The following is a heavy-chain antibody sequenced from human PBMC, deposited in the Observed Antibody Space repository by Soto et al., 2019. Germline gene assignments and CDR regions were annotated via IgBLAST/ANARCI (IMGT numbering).Heavy chain of an antibody. CDR2: INSGGT. J-gene: IGHJ4*02. CDR1: GGSISSDY. CDR3: ARHAGSRSTEY. D-gene: IGHD3-10*01. V-gene: IGHV4-59*08. Sequence: QVQLQESGPGLVRPSETLSLTCTVSGGSISSDYWNWIRQPPGKGLEWIGYINSGGTNYNASLRSRVAKSLDTSKNQFSLKLSSVTAADSGVYFCARHAGSRSTEYWGPGTLVTVSS.